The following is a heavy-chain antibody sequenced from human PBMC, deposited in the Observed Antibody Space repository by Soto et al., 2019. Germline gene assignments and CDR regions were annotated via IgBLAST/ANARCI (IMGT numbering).Heavy chain of an antibody. V-gene: IGHV3-64*01. Sequence: EVQLAESGGGLAQPGGSLRLSCAASGFTLSGYAMDWVRQAPGKGLEYVSGISSSGVGTYYANSVQGRFTISRDNSKNTVYLQMGSLKPEDMAVYYCESRARPDFYYMDVWGKGTTVTVS. J-gene: IGHJ6*03. CDR2: ISSSGVGT. CDR1: GFTLSGYA. CDR3: ESRARPDFYYMDV. D-gene: IGHD6-6*01.